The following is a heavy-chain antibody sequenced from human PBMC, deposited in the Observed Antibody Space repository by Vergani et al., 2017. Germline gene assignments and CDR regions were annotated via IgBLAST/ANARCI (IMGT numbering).Heavy chain of an antibody. Sequence: QVQLQESGPGLVKPSETLSLTCTVSGGSISSYYWSWILQPPGKGLEWIGYIYYSGSTNYNPSLKSRVTISVDTSKNQFSLKLSSVTAADTAVYYCAREHSVMVTGIGYNWFDPWGQGTLVTVSS. CDR1: GGSISSYY. J-gene: IGHJ5*02. D-gene: IGHD2-21*02. CDR2: IYYSGST. CDR3: AREHSVMVTGIGYNWFDP. V-gene: IGHV4-59*01.